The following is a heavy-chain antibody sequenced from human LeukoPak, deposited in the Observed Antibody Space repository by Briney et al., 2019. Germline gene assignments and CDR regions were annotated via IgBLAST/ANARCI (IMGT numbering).Heavy chain of an antibody. CDR1: GFTFSDYF. Sequence: GGPLRLSCAASGFTFSDYFMSWIRQAPGKGLEWVSYISRSGNTIYYTDSVKGRLTISRDNAKNSLYLQMKSLRAEDTAVYYCARDRAGYYYYGMDVWGQGTTVTVSS. CDR3: ARDRAGYYYYGMDV. CDR2: ISRSGNTI. V-gene: IGHV3-11*01. J-gene: IGHJ6*02.